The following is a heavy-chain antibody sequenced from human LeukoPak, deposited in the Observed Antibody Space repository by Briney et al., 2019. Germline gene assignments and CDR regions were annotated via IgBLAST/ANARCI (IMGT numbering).Heavy chain of an antibody. CDR3: ARALLWFGEPSHIDY. V-gene: IGHV1-18*01. Sequence: ASVKVSCKASGYTFTSYGISWVRQAPGQGLEWMGWITAYNDNTNYAQKLQGRVTMTTDTSTSTAYMELRSLRSDATAVYYCARALLWFGEPSHIDYWGHGTLVTASS. CDR1: GYTFTSYG. J-gene: IGHJ4*01. CDR2: ITAYNDNT. D-gene: IGHD3-10*01.